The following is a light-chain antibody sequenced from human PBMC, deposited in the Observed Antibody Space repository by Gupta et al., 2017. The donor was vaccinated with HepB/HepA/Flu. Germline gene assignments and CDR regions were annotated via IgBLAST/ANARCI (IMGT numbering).Light chain of an antibody. J-gene: IGKJ4*01. Sequence: DIQMTQSPSSLSASVGDRVTVTCRASQSISTYLNWYQQKPGKAPKLLIYAASSFQSGVPSRFSGSGSGTDFTLTISSLQPEDFATYYCQQGYSAPLTFGGGTKVEL. CDR2: AAS. CDR1: QSISTY. V-gene: IGKV1-39*01. CDR3: QQGYSAPLT.